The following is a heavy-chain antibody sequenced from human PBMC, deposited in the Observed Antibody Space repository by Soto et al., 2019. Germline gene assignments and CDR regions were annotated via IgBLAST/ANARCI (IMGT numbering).Heavy chain of an antibody. J-gene: IGHJ6*02. CDR3: ARGPFSVFWRGLPHHEAMDV. D-gene: IGHD3-3*01. Sequence: SGKISCKASGGTFSSYAISGVQQAPGQGLEWMGGIIPIFGTANYAQKFQGRVTITADESTSTAYMELSSLRSEDTAVYYCARGPFSVFWRGLPHHEAMDVSGPLITVSHSS. CDR1: GGTFSSYA. CDR2: IIPIFGTA. V-gene: IGHV1-69*13.